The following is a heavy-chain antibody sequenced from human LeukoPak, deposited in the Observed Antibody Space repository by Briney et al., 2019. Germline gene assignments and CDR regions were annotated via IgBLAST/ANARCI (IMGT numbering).Heavy chain of an antibody. CDR3: AKTEGCSSTSGYGGDYFDN. CDR1: GFTFSSYG. Sequence: GGSLRLSCAASGFTFSSYGMHWVRQAPGKGLEWVAFIRYDGSNKYYADSVKGRFTISRDNSKNTLYLQMNSLRAEDTAVYYGAKTEGCSSTSGYGGDYFDNWAKGTLVTVSS. J-gene: IGHJ4*02. D-gene: IGHD2-2*01. V-gene: IGHV3-30*02. CDR2: IRYDGSNK.